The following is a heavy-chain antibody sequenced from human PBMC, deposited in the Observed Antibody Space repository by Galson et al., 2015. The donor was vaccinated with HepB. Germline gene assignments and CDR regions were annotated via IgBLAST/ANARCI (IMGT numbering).Heavy chain of an antibody. CDR2: ISHTGST. Sequence: ETLSLTCIVSGDSISRSASSFWAWIRQPPGKGLEWIGNISHTGSTHYNPSLESRVTFSVDTSKNPFSLKLRSVTAADTSIYYCARLWFGELFCRWTSDDWGQGMLVTVSS. CDR3: ARLWFGELFCRWTSDD. CDR1: GDSISRSASSF. J-gene: IGHJ4*02. D-gene: IGHD3-10*01. V-gene: IGHV4-39*01.